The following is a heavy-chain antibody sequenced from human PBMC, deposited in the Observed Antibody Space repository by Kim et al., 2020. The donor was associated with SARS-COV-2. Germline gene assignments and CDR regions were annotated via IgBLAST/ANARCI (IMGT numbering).Heavy chain of an antibody. V-gene: IGHV3-9*01. J-gene: IGHJ4*02. Sequence: GGSLRLSCAASGFTFDDYAMHWVRQAPGKGLEWVSGISWNSGSIGYADSVKGRFTISRDNAKNSLYLQMNSLRAEDTALYYCAKVLAGPYGSEYYFDYWGQGTLVTVSS. CDR3: AKVLAGPYGSEYYFDY. CDR1: GFTFDDYA. D-gene: IGHD3-10*01. CDR2: ISWNSGSI.